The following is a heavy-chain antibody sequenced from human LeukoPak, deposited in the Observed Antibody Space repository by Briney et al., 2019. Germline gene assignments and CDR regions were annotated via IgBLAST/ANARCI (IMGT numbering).Heavy chain of an antibody. CDR1: GYTFTSYD. J-gene: IGHJ4*02. V-gene: IGHV1-8*01. Sequence: ASVKVSCKASGYTFTSYDINWVRQATGQGLEWMGWMNPNSGNTGYAQKLQGRVTMTTDTSTSTAYMELRSLRSDDTAVYYCARDIAAAGILPADYWGQGTLVTVSS. D-gene: IGHD6-13*01. CDR3: ARDIAAAGILPADY. CDR2: MNPNSGNT.